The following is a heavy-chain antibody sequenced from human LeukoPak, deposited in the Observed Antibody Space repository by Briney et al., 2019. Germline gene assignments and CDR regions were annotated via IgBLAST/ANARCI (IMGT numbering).Heavy chain of an antibody. J-gene: IGHJ3*02. V-gene: IGHV3-23*01. Sequence: GGSLRLSCAASGFTFSNYAMNWVRQAPGKELEWVSVISGSGDSTYYADSVKGRFTISRDNSKNTLYLQMSSLRADDTAVYYCAKGGAYCSGDCEDSAFDIWGQGTMVTVSS. D-gene: IGHD2-21*02. CDR2: ISGSGDST. CDR3: AKGGAYCSGDCEDSAFDI. CDR1: GFTFSNYA.